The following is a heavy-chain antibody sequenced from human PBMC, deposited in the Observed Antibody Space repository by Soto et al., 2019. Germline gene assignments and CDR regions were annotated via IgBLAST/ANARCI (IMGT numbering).Heavy chain of an antibody. CDR2: ISHDGNEK. V-gene: IGHV3-30*18. D-gene: IGHD6-19*01. CDR1: RFTLSNCG. CDR3: AKDLYTSGWYNYFDP. Sequence: QVQLVESGGGVVQPGGSPILSCAASRFTLSNCGMHWVRQAPGRGLEWVAMISHDGNEKHYIDSVKGRFTISRDDSKNTLYLQMNSLRPEDTAVYYCAKDLYTSGWYNYFDPWGQGTLVTVSS. J-gene: IGHJ5*02.